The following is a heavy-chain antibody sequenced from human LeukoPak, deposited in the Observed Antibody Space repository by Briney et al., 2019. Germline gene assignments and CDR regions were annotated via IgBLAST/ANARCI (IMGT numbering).Heavy chain of an antibody. CDR1: GFTFSSYS. CDR2: ISSSSSIM. V-gene: IGHV3-48*02. J-gene: IGHJ4*02. Sequence: GGSLRLSCAASGFTFSSYSMNWVRQAPGKGLEWVSYISSSSSIMFYADSVKGRFTISRDNAKNSLYLQMHSLRDEDTAVYYCARDLISGHYTFDYWGQGTLVTVSS. D-gene: IGHD1-26*01. CDR3: ARDLISGHYTFDY.